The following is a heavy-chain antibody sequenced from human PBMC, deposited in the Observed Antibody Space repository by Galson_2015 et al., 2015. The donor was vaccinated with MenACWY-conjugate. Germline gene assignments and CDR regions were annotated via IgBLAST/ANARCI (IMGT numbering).Heavy chain of an antibody. Sequence: QSGAEVKKPGESLKISCKTTGYSFPTYWIAWVRQMPGKGLEWMGLISPGDSNTRYSPSFQGQVTISADKSINTAYLQWSSLRASDTAMYYCARHPPGGRGMDVWGQGTTVTVSS. V-gene: IGHV5-51*01. CDR1: GYSFPTYW. CDR3: ARHPPGGRGMDV. CDR2: ISPGDSNT. D-gene: IGHD1-26*01. J-gene: IGHJ6*02.